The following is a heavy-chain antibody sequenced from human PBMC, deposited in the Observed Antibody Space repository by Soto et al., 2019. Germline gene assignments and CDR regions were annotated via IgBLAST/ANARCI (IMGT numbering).Heavy chain of an antibody. J-gene: IGHJ5*02. V-gene: IGHV1-8*02. D-gene: IGHD3-16*01. CDR1: GYIFIHHY. CDR2: INPNSENP. Sequence: ASVKVSCKTSGYIFIHHYIHWVRQATGQGLEWMGRINPNSENPDQSKQFQGRVTMTRDTSISTAYMEMRSLTSEDTAVYYCARGRFRRTWFDPWGQGTLVTVSS. CDR3: ARGRFRRTWFDP.